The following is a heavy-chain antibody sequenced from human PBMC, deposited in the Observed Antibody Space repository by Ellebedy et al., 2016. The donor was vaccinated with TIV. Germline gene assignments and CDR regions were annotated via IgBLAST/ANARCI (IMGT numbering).Heavy chain of an antibody. D-gene: IGHD6-19*01. CDR3: ARLRDALADELDY. V-gene: IGHV5-51*01. Sequence: GGSLRLXXKASGYNFSRHWIAWVRQMPGKGLEWMGIIYPDDSDDRYSPSFQGQVTISSDKSITTAYLQWSSLKASDTAIYYCARLRDALADELDYWGQGTLLTVSS. J-gene: IGHJ4*02. CDR2: IYPDDSDD. CDR1: GYNFSRHW.